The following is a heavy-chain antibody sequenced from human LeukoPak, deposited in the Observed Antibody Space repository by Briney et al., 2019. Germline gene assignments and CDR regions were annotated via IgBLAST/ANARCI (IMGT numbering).Heavy chain of an antibody. J-gene: IGHJ3*02. V-gene: IGHV1-69*04. D-gene: IGHD6-13*01. CDR2: IIPILGIA. Sequence: SVKVSCKASGGTFSSYAISWVRQAPGQGLEWMGRIIPILGIANYAQKFQGRVTITADKSTSTAYMELSSLRSEDTAVYYCASLAAGTGPDAFDIWGKGTTVTVSS. CDR3: ASLAAGTGPDAFDI. CDR1: GGTFSSYA.